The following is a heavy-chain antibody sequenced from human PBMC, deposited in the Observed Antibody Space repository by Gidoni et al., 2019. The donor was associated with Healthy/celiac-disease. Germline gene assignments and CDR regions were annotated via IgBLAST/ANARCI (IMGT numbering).Heavy chain of an antibody. CDR2: IAHDGSNK. V-gene: IGHV3-30*03. CDR1: GFTFSSYG. CDR3: ARDRNPYSSGPRPFDY. D-gene: IGHD6-19*01. J-gene: IGHJ4*02. Sequence: QVQLVESGGGVVQPGRSLRLPCAASGFTFSSYGMHWVRQAPGKGLEWVEVIAHDGSNKYYADSVKGRFTIARDNSKNTLYLQMNSLRAEDTAVYYCARDRNPYSSGPRPFDYWGQGTLVTVSS.